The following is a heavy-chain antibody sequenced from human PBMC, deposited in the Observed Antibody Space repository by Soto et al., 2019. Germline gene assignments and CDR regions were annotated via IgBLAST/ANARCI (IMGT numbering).Heavy chain of an antibody. CDR2: ISGSGGTT. CDR3: AKDHRH. CDR1: VFTFRRYD. V-gene: IGHV3-23*01. Sequence: EVQLLESGGGLVQPGGSLTLSCALSVFTFRRYDMSWLRQAPGKGLEWVSAISGSGGTTYYADSVKGRFTISRDNSKNTLYLQMNSLRAEDTAVYYCAKDHRHWGQGTLVTVSS. J-gene: IGHJ4*02.